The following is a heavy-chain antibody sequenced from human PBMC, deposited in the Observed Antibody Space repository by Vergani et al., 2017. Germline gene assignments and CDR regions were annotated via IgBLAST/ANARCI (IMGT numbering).Heavy chain of an antibody. V-gene: IGHV1-8*01. Sequence: QVQLVQSGAEVKKPGASVKVSCKASGYTFTSYDINWVRQATGQGLEWMGWMNPNSGNTGYAQKCQGRVTMTRKTSISTAYMELSSLRSEDTAVYYSGREAAYDFWSGSTALTSWGQGTLVTVSS. CDR1: GYTFTSYD. J-gene: IGHJ5*02. CDR2: MNPNSGNT. CDR3: GREAAYDFWSGSTALTS. D-gene: IGHD3-3*01.